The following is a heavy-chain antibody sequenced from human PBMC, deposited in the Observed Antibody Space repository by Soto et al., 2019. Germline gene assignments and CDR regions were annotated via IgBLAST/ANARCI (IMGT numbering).Heavy chain of an antibody. CDR2: INPNNGGT. D-gene: IGHD3-22*01. V-gene: IGHV1-2*02. CDR1: GYSFIGYS. J-gene: IGHJ4*02. Sequence: QVQLVQSGAEVKKPGASVKVSCKASGYSFIGYSMHWVRQAPRQGLEWMGWINPNNGGTNYAQKFQGRVTMTRDTSITTAFMELSRLQSDDTAVYYCARVHYDSVPADFWGQGTRVTVSS. CDR3: ARVHYDSVPADF.